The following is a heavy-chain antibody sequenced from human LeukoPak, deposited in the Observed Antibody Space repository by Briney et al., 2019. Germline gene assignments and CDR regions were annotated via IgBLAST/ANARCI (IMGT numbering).Heavy chain of an antibody. Sequence: GGSLRLSCAASGFTFSSYAMSWVRQAPGKGLEWVSAISGSGGSTYYANSVKGRFTISRDNSNNTLYLQMHTLSAEDTAVYYCARGPVTKFEIWGQGTILTVSS. CDR2: ISGSGGST. V-gene: IGHV3-23*01. J-gene: IGHJ3*02. D-gene: IGHD4-17*01. CDR3: ARGPVTKFEI. CDR1: GFTFSSYA.